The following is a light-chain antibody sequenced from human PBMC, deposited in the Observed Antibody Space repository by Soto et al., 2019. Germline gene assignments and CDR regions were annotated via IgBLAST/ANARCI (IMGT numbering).Light chain of an antibody. CDR3: GTWDSSLSAVV. V-gene: IGLV1-51*01. CDR2: DNN. J-gene: IGLJ3*02. CDR1: SSNIGNNY. Sequence: QSVLTQPPSGSAAPGQKVPISCSGSSSNIGNNYVSWYQQLPGTAPKLLIYDNNKRPSGIPDRFSGSKSGTSATLGITGLQTGDEADYYCGTWDSSLSAVVFGGGTKVTVL.